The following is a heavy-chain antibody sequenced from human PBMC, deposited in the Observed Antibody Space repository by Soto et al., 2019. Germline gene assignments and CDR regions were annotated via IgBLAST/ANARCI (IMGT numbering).Heavy chain of an antibody. D-gene: IGHD3-16*01. CDR1: GFTFSDYA. CDR2: ISATGGNI. J-gene: IGHJ2*01. Sequence: VGSLRLSCVASGFTFSDYAMTWVRQAPGKGLEWVATISATGGNIEYTDSLKGRFTISRDNSKNTLYLQLNGLTSDDTAVHYCAKVAGGLGYFDLWGRGTLVTVSS. V-gene: IGHV3-23*01. CDR3: AKVAGGLGYFDL.